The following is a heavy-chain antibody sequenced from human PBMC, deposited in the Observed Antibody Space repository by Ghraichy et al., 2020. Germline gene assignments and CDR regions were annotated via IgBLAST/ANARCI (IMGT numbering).Heavy chain of an antibody. CDR3: ARGAGWYNP. J-gene: IGHJ5*02. Sequence: SETLSLTCTVSGGSMNSYYWSWLRQPPGKGLEWIAYLYYSGKTNYNPSLKSRATISVDTSRGQFSLELTSVTAADTAIYYCARGAGWYNPWGQGTLVTVSS. V-gene: IGHV4-59*01. CDR2: LYYSGKT. CDR1: GGSMNSYY.